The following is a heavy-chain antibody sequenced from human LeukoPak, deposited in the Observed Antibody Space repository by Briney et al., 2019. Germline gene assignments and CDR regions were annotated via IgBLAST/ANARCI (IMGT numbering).Heavy chain of an antibody. CDR3: ARDQGGPCDH. J-gene: IGHJ4*02. CDR1: GFTFSSYS. CDR2: ISSSGGNT. V-gene: IGHV3-48*01. Sequence: QSGGSLRLSCAASGFTFSSYSMSWVRQAPGKGLEWVSSISSSGGNTYYPDSVKGRFTISRDNAKNSLYLQMNSLRAEDTAVYYCARDQGGPCDHWGQGTLVTVSS.